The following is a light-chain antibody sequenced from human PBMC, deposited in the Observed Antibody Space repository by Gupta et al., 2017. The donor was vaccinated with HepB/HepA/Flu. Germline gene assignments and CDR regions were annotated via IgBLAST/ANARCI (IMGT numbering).Light chain of an antibody. Sequence: SSELTHPPSVSVSPGQTASITCSGDKLGNKYAYWYQQKPGQSPVLVIYQHTKRPSRIPGRFSGSTFGNTATLTISGTQARDEADYYCQAWDSSTVVFGGGTKLTVL. V-gene: IGLV3-1*01. CDR1: KLGNKY. CDR3: QAWDSSTVV. J-gene: IGLJ2*01. CDR2: QHT.